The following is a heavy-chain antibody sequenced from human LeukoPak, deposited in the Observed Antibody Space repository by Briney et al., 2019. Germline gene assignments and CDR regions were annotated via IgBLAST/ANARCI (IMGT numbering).Heavy chain of an antibody. J-gene: IGHJ4*02. V-gene: IGHV3-53*01. D-gene: IGHD6-19*01. Sequence: GGSLRLSCAASGFTASRVYISWVRQAPGKGLEWVSVIYSGGSTYYADSVKGRFTISRDNSKNTLYLQMNSLRAEDPPVYYCATDRPQYSSGSYCDYWGQGTLVTVSS. CDR3: ATDRPQYSSGSYCDY. CDR1: GFTASRVY. CDR2: IYSGGST.